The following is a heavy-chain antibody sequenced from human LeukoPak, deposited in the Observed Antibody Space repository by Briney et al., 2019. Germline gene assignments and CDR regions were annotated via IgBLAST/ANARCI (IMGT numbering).Heavy chain of an antibody. D-gene: IGHD3-16*02. Sequence: SETLSLTCTVSGGSISSYYWSWIRQPPGKGLEWIGYIYYSGSTNYNPSLKSRVTISVDTSKNQFSLKLSSVTAADTAVYYCARALGGYLYYFDYWGQGTLVTVSS. CDR2: IYYSGST. CDR1: GGSISSYY. CDR3: ARALGGYLYYFDY. J-gene: IGHJ4*02. V-gene: IGHV4-59*01.